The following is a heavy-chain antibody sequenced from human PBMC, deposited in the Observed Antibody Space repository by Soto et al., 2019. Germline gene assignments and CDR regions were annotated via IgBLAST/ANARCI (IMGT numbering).Heavy chain of an antibody. CDR3: ARGVAGRGAFDI. CDR2: ITSSSNYI. Sequence: GGSLRLSCAASGFTFSSYSMNWVRQAPGKGLEWVSSITSSSNYIYYADSLRGRFTISRDNAKNSLYLQMNSLRAEDTAVYYCARGVAGRGAFDIWGQGTMVTVSS. J-gene: IGHJ3*02. CDR1: GFTFSSYS. V-gene: IGHV3-21*01. D-gene: IGHD6-19*01.